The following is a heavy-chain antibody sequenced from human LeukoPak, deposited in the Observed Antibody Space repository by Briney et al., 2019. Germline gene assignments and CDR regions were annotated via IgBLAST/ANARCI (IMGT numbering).Heavy chain of an antibody. CDR1: GFPFSSYS. Sequence: GGSLRLSCAASGFPFSSYSMTWVRQAPGKGLEWVANIKPDGTTKFYVDSVKGRFTISRDNALNSLYLQMNSLRAEDTAVYYCAKGSYYDSSGSFYFDYWGQGTLVTVSS. CDR3: AKGSYYDSSGSFYFDY. J-gene: IGHJ4*02. D-gene: IGHD3-22*01. CDR2: IKPDGTTK. V-gene: IGHV3-7*03.